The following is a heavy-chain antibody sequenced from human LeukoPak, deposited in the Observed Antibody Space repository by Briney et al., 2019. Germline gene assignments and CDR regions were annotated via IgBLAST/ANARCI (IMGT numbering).Heavy chain of an antibody. V-gene: IGHV3-23*01. CDR3: AKGSSRGIRFLEWPRPDDAFDI. CDR2: ISGSGGST. J-gene: IGHJ3*02. CDR1: GFTFSSYA. Sequence: GGSLRLSCAASGFTFSSYAMSWVRQAPGKGLEWVSAISGSGGSTYYADSVKGRFTISRDNSKNTLYLQMNSLRAEDTAVYYCAKGSSRGIRFLEWPRPDDAFDIWGQGTMVTVSS. D-gene: IGHD3-3*01.